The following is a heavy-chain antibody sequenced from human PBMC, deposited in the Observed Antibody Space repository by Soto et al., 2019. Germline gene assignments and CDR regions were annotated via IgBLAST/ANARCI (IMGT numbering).Heavy chain of an antibody. V-gene: IGHV3-74*01. Sequence: GGSLRLSCAASGFTFSSYWMHWVRQAPGKGLVWVSRINSDGSSINYADSVKGRFTISRDNAKNTLYLQMNSLRAEDTAVYYCARGDTANYYYYYMDVWGKGTTVTVSS. D-gene: IGHD2-21*02. CDR2: INSDGSSI. CDR3: ARGDTANYYYYYMDV. J-gene: IGHJ6*03. CDR1: GFTFSSYW.